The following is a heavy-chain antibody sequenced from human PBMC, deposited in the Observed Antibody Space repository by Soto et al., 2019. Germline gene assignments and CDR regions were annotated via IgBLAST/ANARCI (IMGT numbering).Heavy chain of an antibody. V-gene: IGHV3-33*01. Sequence: QVQLVESGGGVVQPGRSLRLSCAASGFTFRNYGMHWVRQAPGKGLEWVALIWYDGSNKYYADSGKGRFTISRDNSKNTLYVQMNSLRAADTALYYCATGYCSSAGCCFDYWGQGTLATVSS. CDR1: GFTFRNYG. J-gene: IGHJ4*02. CDR2: IWYDGSNK. D-gene: IGHD2-2*01. CDR3: ATGYCSSAGCCFDY.